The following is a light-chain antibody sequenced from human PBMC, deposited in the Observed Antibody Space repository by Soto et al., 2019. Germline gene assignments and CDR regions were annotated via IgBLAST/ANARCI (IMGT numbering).Light chain of an antibody. V-gene: IGKV3-20*01. CDR2: DAS. J-gene: IGKJ1*01. CDR3: QQYGDSPVT. CDR1: QSVNFY. Sequence: EIVLTQSPGSLSLSPGEIATLSCRASQSVNFYLAWYQQKPGEAPRLLISDASSRATDVADRLSGSGSGTDFSLNIRRLEPEDFAVYYCQQYGDSPVTFGKGNQV.